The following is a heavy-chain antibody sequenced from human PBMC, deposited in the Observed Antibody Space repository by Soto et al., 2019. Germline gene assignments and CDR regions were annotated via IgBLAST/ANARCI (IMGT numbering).Heavy chain of an antibody. J-gene: IGHJ6*02. V-gene: IGHV5-51*01. Sequence: KGLEWMGIIYPGDSDTRYSPSFQGKVTISADKSISTAYLQWSSLKASDTAMYYCARRIFKRNYYYYGMHVWCPGTPVT. CDR2: IYPGDSDT. D-gene: IGHD3-3*02. CDR3: ARRIFKRNYYYYGMHV.